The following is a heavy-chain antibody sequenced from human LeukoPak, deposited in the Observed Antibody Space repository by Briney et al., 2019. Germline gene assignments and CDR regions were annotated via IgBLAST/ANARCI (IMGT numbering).Heavy chain of an antibody. CDR3: AKDYCRDGNCPFPFLDS. CDR2: ITGTGGK. J-gene: IGHJ4*02. Sequence: PGGSLRLSRAVSGLTLTNHGVSGVRQAPGRGLEWVSIITGTGGKYYGDSVKGRFVLSRDNPKNTVYMQMSSLRAEDTATYYCAKDYCRDGNCPFPFLDSWGQGTQVTVSS. V-gene: IGHV3-23*01. CDR1: GLTLTNHG. D-gene: IGHD2-15*01.